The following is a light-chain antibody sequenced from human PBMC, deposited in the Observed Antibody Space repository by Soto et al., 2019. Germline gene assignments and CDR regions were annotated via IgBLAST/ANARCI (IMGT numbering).Light chain of an antibody. J-gene: IGKJ3*01. CDR3: PQSYSTPFT. V-gene: IGKV1-39*01. CDR2: AAS. CDR1: QSISSY. Sequence: DIQMTQSPSSLSASVGDRVTITCRASQSISSYLNWYQQKPEKAPKLLIYAASSLQSGVPSRFSGSGSGTDFILTISSLQPEDFSTYYCPQSYSTPFTFGPGTKVDIK.